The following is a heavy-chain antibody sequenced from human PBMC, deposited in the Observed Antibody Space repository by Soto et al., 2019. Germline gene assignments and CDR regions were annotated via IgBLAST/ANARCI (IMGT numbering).Heavy chain of an antibody. V-gene: IGHV1-69*08. CDR3: ARDERSGYDCD. CDR1: GGTFSSYT. J-gene: IGHJ4*02. CDR2: IIPILGIA. D-gene: IGHD5-12*01. Sequence: QVQLVQSGAEVKKPGSSVKVSCKASGGTFSSYTISWVRQAPGQGLEWMGRIIPILGIANYAQKFQGRVTITADKSTSTDYMELSSLRSEDTAVYYCARDERSGYDCDWGQGTMVTVSS.